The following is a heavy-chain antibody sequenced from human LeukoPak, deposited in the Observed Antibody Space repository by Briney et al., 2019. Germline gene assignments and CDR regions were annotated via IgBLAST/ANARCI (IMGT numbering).Heavy chain of an antibody. CDR2: IYSGGST. J-gene: IGHJ3*02. V-gene: IGHV3-66*01. CDR1: GFTVSSNY. CDR3: ARVIAAAGTLDAFDI. Sequence: GGSLRLSCAAPGFTVSSNYMSWVRQAPGKGLEWVSVIYSGGSTYYADSVKGRFTISRDNSKNTLYLQMNSLRAEDTAVYYCARVIAAAGTLDAFDIWGQGTMVTVSS. D-gene: IGHD6-13*01.